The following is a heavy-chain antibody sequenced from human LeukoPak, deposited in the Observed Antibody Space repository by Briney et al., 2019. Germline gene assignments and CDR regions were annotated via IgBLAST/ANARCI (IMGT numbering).Heavy chain of an antibody. J-gene: IGHJ4*02. V-gene: IGHV3-30*04. CDR2: ISYDGSNK. CDR3: ARARDSYYDSSGLFDY. Sequence: GVSLRLSCAASGFTFSSYAMHWVRQAPGKGLEWVAVISYDGSNKYYADFVKGRFTISRDNSKNTLYLRMNSLRAEDTAVYYCARARDSYYDSSGLFDYWGQGTLVTVSS. D-gene: IGHD3-22*01. CDR1: GFTFSSYA.